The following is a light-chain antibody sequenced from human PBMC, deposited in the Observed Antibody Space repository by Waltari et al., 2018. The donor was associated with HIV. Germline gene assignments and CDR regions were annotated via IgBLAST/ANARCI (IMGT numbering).Light chain of an antibody. CDR1: NSNIGAGYD. CDR2: GNT. CDR3: QSYDNSLSGSGV. J-gene: IGLJ3*02. V-gene: IGLV1-40*01. Sequence: QSVLTQPPSVSGAPGQRVTISCTGSNSNIGAGYDVHWYQHVPGTAPKLLIHGNTNRPSGVPDRFSGSRSATSASLAITGLQPEDEADYYCQSYDNSLSGSGVFGGGTKLTVL.